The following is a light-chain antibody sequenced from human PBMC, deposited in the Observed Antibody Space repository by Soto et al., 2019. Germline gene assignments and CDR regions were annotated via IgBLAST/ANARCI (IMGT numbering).Light chain of an antibody. Sequence: QSVLAQPASVSGSPEQSITIPCTGTSSDVGGYNYVSWYQQHPGKAPKLMIYDVSNRPSGVSNRFSGSKSGNTASLTISGLQAEDEADYYCSSYTSSSTLYVFGTGTKVTVL. V-gene: IGLV2-14*01. CDR1: SSDVGGYNY. CDR2: DVS. CDR3: SSYTSSSTLYV. J-gene: IGLJ1*01.